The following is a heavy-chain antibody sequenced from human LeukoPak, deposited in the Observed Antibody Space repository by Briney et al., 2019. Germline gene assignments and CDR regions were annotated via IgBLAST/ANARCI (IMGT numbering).Heavy chain of an antibody. J-gene: IGHJ4*02. D-gene: IGHD6-13*01. CDR1: GGSFSSYY. CDR2: VNHSGRT. V-gene: IGHV4-34*01. Sequence: RPSETLSLTCAVYGGSFSSYYWSWIRQPPGKGLEWIGEVNHSGRTNYNPSLKSRVSISVDRSKKQFSLKLTSVTAADTAVYYCARLHSSSWYILDYWGQGTLVTVSS. CDR3: ARLHSSSWYILDY.